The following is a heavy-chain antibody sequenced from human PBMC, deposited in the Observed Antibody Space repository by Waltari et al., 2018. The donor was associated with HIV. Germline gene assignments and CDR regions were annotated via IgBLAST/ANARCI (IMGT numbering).Heavy chain of an antibody. D-gene: IGHD6-6*01. J-gene: IGHJ6*02. CDR1: GGSISSYY. Sequence: QVQLQESGPGLVKPSETLSLTCTVSGGSISSYYWSWIRQPTGKGLEWIGYIYYSGSTNYNPPLKSRVTISVDTSKNQFSLKLSSVTAADTAVYYCARLYSSSRYYYYYGMDVWGQGTTVTVSS. V-gene: IGHV4-59*01. CDR3: ARLYSSSRYYYYYGMDV. CDR2: IYYSGST.